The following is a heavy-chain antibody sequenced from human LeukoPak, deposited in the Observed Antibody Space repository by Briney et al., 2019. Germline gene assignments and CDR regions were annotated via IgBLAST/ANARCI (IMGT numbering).Heavy chain of an antibody. CDR3: ARGGSFCSSTSCYITTFDY. Sequence: SVKVSCKASGGTFSSYAISWVRQAPGQGLEWMGGIIPIFGTANYAQKFQGRVTITTDESTSTAYMELSSLRSEDTAVYYCARGGSFCSSTSCYITTFDYWGQGTLVTVSS. J-gene: IGHJ4*02. V-gene: IGHV1-69*05. CDR1: GGTFSSYA. D-gene: IGHD2-2*02. CDR2: IIPIFGTA.